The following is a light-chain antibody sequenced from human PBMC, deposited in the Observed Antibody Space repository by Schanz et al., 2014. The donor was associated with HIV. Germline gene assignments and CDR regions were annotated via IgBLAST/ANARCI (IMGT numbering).Light chain of an antibody. CDR2: GTS. J-gene: IGKJ1*01. Sequence: EIVMTQSPATLSVSLGERATLSCRASQSVSSNFLAWYQQKPGQAPRLVIFGTSNRATGIPDRFSGSDSGTDFTLTISRVEPEDYAVYYCQQYGSPPWTFGQGTKVEV. CDR1: QSVSSNF. V-gene: IGKV3-20*01. CDR3: QQYGSPPWT.